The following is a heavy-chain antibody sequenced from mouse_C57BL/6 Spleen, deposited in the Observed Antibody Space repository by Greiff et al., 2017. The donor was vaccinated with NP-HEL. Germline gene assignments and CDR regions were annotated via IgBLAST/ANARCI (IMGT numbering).Heavy chain of an antibody. J-gene: IGHJ1*03. CDR3: ARDQYYYGSREGYFDV. CDR1: GYTFTSYW. CDR2: IDPSDSYT. D-gene: IGHD1-1*01. Sequence: VQLQQPGAELVMPGASVKLSCKASGYTFTSYWMHWVKQRPGQGLEWIGEIDPSDSYTNYNQKFKGKSTLTVDKSSSTAYMQLSSLTSEDSAVYYWARDQYYYGSREGYFDVWGTGTTVTVSS. V-gene: IGHV1-69*01.